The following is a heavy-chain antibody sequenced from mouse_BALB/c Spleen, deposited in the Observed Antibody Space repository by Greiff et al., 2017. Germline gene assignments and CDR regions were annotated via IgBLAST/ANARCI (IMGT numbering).Heavy chain of an antibody. J-gene: IGHJ4*01. CDR1: GFTFSSYG. CDR3: AKYYEGAMDY. V-gene: IGHV5-6*01. Sequence: EVQVVESGGDLVKPGGSLKLSCAASGFTFSSYGMSWVRQTPDKRLEWVATISSGGSYTYYPDSVKGRFTISRDNAKNTLYLQMSSLKSEDTAMYYCAKYYEGAMDYWGQGTSVTVSS. CDR2: ISSGGSYT. D-gene: IGHD1-1*01.